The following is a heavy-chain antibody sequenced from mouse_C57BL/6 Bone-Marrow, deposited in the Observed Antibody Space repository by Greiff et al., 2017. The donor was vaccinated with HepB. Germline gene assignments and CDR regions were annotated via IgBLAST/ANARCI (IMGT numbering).Heavy chain of an antibody. Sequence: QVQLQQSGPELVQPGASVKISCKASGYAFSSSWMNWVKQRPGKGLEWIGRIYPGDGDTNYNGKFKGKATLTADKSSSTAYMQLSSLTSEDSAVYFCARRNYGSSPHWYFDVWGTGTTVTVSS. CDR2: IYPGDGDT. J-gene: IGHJ1*03. D-gene: IGHD1-1*01. CDR1: GYAFSSSW. V-gene: IGHV1-82*01. CDR3: ARRNYGSSPHWYFDV.